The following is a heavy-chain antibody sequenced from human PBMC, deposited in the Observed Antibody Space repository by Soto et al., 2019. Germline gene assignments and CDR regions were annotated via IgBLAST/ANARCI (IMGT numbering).Heavy chain of an antibody. CDR1: GGSISSGGYY. J-gene: IGHJ6*03. CDR3: ARALTVTGYYYYYMDV. V-gene: IGHV4-31*03. D-gene: IGHD4-17*01. Sequence: PSETLSLTCTVSGGSISSGGYYWSWIRQHPGKGLEWIGYIYYSGSTYYNPSLKSRVTISVDTSKNQFSLKLSSVTAADTAVYYCARALTVTGYYYYYMDVWGKGTTVTVSS. CDR2: IYYSGST.